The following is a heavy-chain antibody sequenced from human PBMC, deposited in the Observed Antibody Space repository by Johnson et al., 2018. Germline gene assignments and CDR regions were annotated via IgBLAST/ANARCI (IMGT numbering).Heavy chain of an antibody. V-gene: IGHV3-33*01. D-gene: IGHD2-15*01. CDR1: GFTFSIYG. CDR2: IWYADNN. J-gene: IGHJ1*01. Sequence: QVQLVESGGGVVQPGMSLRLSCAASGFTFSIYGMHWVRQAPGTGLEWVATIWYADNNHNIDSVKGRFTISRDNSKNTLYLQMNSRRAEDTAVYYWAREDGRGAEYLQHWGQGTQVTVSA. CDR3: AREDGRGAEYLQH.